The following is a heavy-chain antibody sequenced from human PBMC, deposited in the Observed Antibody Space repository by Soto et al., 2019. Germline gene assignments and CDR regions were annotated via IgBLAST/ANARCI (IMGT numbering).Heavy chain of an antibody. CDR3: ARWGHPAVKAFDI. V-gene: IGHV4-59*02. D-gene: IGHD3-16*01. CDR2: IHYTGSR. J-gene: IGHJ3*02. Sequence: PSETLSLTCTVSGASVNDYYWNWVRQPLGKGLEWIGFIHYTGSRIFNPSLQSRVTMSADVSQSQFSLRLTSVTAADTAIYYCARWGHPAVKAFDIWGQGTTFTVSS. CDR1: GASVNDYY.